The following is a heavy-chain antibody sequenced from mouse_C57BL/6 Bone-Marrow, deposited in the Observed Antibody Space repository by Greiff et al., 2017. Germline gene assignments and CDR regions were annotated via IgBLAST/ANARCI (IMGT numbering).Heavy chain of an antibody. D-gene: IGHD1-1*01. CDR1: GSTFGSFA. CDR3: ARDYYGSSPDFDY. J-gene: IGHJ2*01. Sequence: EVQVVESGGGLLKPGGSRNLSGAASGSTFGSFALSWVRRTPEKRLEWVATISDGGSYTYYPDNVKGRFTISRDNAKNNLYLQMSHLKSEDTAMYYCARDYYGSSPDFDYWGQGTTLTVSS. CDR2: ISDGGSYT. V-gene: IGHV5-4*01.